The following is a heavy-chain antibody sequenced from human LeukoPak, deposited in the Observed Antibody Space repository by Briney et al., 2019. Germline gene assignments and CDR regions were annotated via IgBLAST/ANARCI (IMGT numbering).Heavy chain of an antibody. V-gene: IGHV3-33*01. CDR1: GFTFSSYG. CDR3: AREERVATTTIDY. CDR2: IWYDGSNK. Sequence: GGSLRLSCAASGFTFSSYGMHWVRQAPGKGLEWVAVIWYDGSNKYYADSVKGRFTISRDNSKNTLYLQMNSLRAEDTAVYYCAREERVATTTIDYWGQGTMVTVSS. J-gene: IGHJ4*02. D-gene: IGHD5-12*01.